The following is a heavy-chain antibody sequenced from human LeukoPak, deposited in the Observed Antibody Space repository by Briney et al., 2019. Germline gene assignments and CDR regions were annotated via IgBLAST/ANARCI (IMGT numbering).Heavy chain of an antibody. V-gene: IGHV3-33*01. J-gene: IGHJ3*02. CDR1: GFTLSSFG. D-gene: IGHD1-26*01. Sequence: PGGSLRLSCAASGFTLSSFGMVWVRQAPGKGLEWVTLMWYDGRNKYYADSVKGRFTISRDNSKNTVYLQMNSLRGEDTAVYYCARVGDVEAFDIWGQGTRVTVSS. CDR3: ARVGDVEAFDI. CDR2: MWYDGRNK.